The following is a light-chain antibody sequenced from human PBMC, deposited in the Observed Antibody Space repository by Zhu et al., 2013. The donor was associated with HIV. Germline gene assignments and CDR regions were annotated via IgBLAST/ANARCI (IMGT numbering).Light chain of an antibody. CDR3: QQYGNSPRT. CDR2: GAS. V-gene: IGKV3-20*01. Sequence: EIVLTQSPGTLSLSPGETATLSCRASQSISGTYVAWYQQKPGQAPRVLIYGASSRATGIPDRFSGSGSGRDFTLTISRLESEDFAVYYCQQYGNSPRTFGQGTKVEIK. CDR1: QSISGTY. J-gene: IGKJ1*01.